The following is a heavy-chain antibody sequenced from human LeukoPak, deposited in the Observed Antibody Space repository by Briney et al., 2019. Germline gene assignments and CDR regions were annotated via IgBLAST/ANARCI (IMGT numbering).Heavy chain of an antibody. V-gene: IGHV3-23*01. CDR1: GFTFSSYA. J-gene: IGHJ4*02. Sequence: GGSLRLSCAASGFTFSSYAMSWVRQAPGKGLEWVSAISGSGGSTYYADSVKGRFTISRDNSKNTLYLQMNSLRAEDTAVYYCARDPRGPTTYDSNGRDSLDYWGQGTLVTVSS. CDR2: ISGSGGST. D-gene: IGHD3-22*01. CDR3: ARDPRGPTTYDSNGRDSLDY.